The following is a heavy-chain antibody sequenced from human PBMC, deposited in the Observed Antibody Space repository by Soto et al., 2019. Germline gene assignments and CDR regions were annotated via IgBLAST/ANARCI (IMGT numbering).Heavy chain of an antibody. CDR1: GYSFTDYH. CDR3: ARGDSTDCSNGVCSFFYSHGREV. Sequence: QVQLVQSGAEVKKPGASVKVSCKASGYSFTDYHIHWVRQAPGQGLEWLGRINPKSAGKSTAQKFEGWVTIPTDASTRKASMELNRLTKDDTAIYCCARGDSTDCSNGVCSFFYSHGREVLGQGQTVNVSS. J-gene: IGHJ6*02. CDR2: INPKSAGK. D-gene: IGHD2-8*01. V-gene: IGHV1-2*04.